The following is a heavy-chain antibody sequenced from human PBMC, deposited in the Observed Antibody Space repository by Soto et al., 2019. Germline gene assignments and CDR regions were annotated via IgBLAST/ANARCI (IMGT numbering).Heavy chain of an antibody. Sequence: TLSLTRTVTGCPMTSGHKYWTLIRHRPGEGLEWFGYINHRRSLYYNPSLKNRVSMSVDTSKNQFSLNLSSVTAAETAVYYRARELPQPQGRNMDVWGQGTPVTVSS. CDR2: INHRRSL. CDR1: GCPMTSGHKY. J-gene: IGHJ6*01. CDR3: ARELPQPQGRNMDV. V-gene: IGHV4-31*02. D-gene: IGHD3-10*01.